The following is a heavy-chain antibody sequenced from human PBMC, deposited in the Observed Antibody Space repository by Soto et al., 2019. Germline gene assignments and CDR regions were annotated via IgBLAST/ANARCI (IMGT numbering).Heavy chain of an antibody. CDR1: GFTFSSYS. CDR3: ARGEGCSGGSCYAFDI. J-gene: IGHJ3*02. Sequence: GGSLRLSCAASGFTFSSYSMNWVRQAPGKGLEWVSYISSSSSTIYYADSVKGRFTISRNNAKNSLYLQMNSLRAEDTAVYYCARGEGCSGGSCYAFDIWGQGTMVTVSS. V-gene: IGHV3-48*01. D-gene: IGHD2-15*01. CDR2: ISSSSSTI.